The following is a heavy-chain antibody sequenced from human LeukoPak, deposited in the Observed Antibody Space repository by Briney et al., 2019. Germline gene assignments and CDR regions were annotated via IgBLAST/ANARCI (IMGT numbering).Heavy chain of an antibody. CDR1: GGSISSYY. D-gene: IGHD4-23*01. CDR2: IYYSGST. J-gene: IGHJ4*02. CDR3: AKFDYGGTFDY. V-gene: IGHV4-59*01. Sequence: SETLSLTCTVSGGSISSYYWSWIRQPPGKGLEWIGYIYYSGSTNYNPSLKSRVTISVDTSKNQFSLKLSSVTAADTAVYYCAKFDYGGTFDYWGQGTLVTVSS.